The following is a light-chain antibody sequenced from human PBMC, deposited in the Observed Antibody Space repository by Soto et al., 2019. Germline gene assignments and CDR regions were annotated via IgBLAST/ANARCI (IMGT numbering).Light chain of an antibody. Sequence: DIQLTQSPSSLSASGGDRVTITCRASQGISNYLNWYQQKPGKAPKLLISSASSLQSAVPSRFSGSGSGTDFTLTITSLQPEDFATYYCQQSYSTPWTFGQGTKVDIK. CDR1: QGISNY. V-gene: IGKV1-39*01. CDR3: QQSYSTPWT. J-gene: IGKJ1*01. CDR2: SAS.